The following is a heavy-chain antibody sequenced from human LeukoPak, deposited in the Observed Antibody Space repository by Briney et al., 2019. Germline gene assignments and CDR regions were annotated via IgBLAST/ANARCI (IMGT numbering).Heavy chain of an antibody. Sequence: SVKVSCKASGGTFSSYVISSVREAPGHGLEWWGGIIPIFVTAKNVQKFPGRVTITADESTSTAYMELSSLRSEDAAVYYCASNPNYYDILTGSTPKYYFDYWGEGTLVTVCS. CDR1: GGTFSSYV. CDR2: IIPIFVTA. D-gene: IGHD3-9*01. J-gene: IGHJ4*02. CDR3: ASNPNYYDILTGSTPKYYFDY. V-gene: IGHV1-69*13.